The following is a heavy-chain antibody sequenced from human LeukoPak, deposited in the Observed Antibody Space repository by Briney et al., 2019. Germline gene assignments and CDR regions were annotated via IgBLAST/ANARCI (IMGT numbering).Heavy chain of an antibody. CDR3: ARESFSGVADY. V-gene: IGHV4-59*01. CDR1: GGSISSYY. D-gene: IGHD6-25*01. Sequence: PSETLCLTCTVSGGSISSYYWSWIRQPPGKGLEWIGYIYYSGSTNYNPSLESRVTISVDTSKNQFSLKLSSVTAADTAVYYCARESFSGVADYWGQGTLVTVSS. CDR2: IYYSGST. J-gene: IGHJ4*02.